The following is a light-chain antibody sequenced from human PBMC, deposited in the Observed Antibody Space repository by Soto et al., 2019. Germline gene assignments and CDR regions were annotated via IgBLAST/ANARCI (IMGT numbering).Light chain of an antibody. Sequence: QSALTQPASVSVSPGQSITISCTGTSSDVGSSRYVSWYQHHPDKAPKLMIYEVSNRPSGVSDRFSASKSGNTASLTISGLQAEDEADYYCSSYSSITTLLFGGGTKLTVL. CDR3: SSYSSITTLL. CDR1: SSDVGSSRY. CDR2: EVS. V-gene: IGLV2-14*01. J-gene: IGLJ2*01.